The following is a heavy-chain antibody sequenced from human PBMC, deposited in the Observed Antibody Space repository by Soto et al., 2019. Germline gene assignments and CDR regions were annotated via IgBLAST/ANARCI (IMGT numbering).Heavy chain of an antibody. CDR3: YRPVVVPAAMPDNCDY. V-gene: IGHV3-23*01. CDR2: ISGSGGST. CDR1: GFTFSSYA. D-gene: IGHD2-2*01. Sequence: PGGSLRLSCAASGFTFSSYAMSWVRQAPGKGLEWVSAISGSGGSTYYADSVKGRFTISRDNSKNTLYLQMNSLRAEDAAVYYCYRPVVVPAAMPDNCDYWGQGTLVTVSS. J-gene: IGHJ4*02.